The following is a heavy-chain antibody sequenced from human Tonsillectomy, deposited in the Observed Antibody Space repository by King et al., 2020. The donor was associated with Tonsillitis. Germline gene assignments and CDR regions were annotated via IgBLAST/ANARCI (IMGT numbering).Heavy chain of an antibody. CDR3: ARAHSSGYWAYNYYMDV. CDR1: GGSFSSYA. CDR2: IIPPFGTA. Sequence: VQLVESGAEVKKPGPSVKVSCKASGGSFSSYAISWVRQAPGQGLEWMGGIIPPFGTANYAQKFQGRVTITADESTSTAYMELSSLRSEDTAVYYCARAHSSGYWAYNYYMDVWGKGTTVTVSS. V-gene: IGHV1-69*01. J-gene: IGHJ6*03. D-gene: IGHD3-22*01.